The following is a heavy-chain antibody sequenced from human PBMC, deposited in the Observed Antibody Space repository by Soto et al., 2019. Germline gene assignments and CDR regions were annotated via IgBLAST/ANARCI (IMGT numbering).Heavy chain of an antibody. J-gene: IGHJ4*02. V-gene: IGHV3-33*01. D-gene: IGHD5-18*01. Sequence: PGGSLRLSCAAYVFTFSIYGMDWVRQAPGKGLELVAVIWYAGSNKYNADSVKGRFTISRDNSKNTLYLQMNSLIAEDTAVYYCARGELGGYSYGSLDYWGQGTMVTVSS. CDR3: ARGELGGYSYGSLDY. CDR1: VFTFSIYG. CDR2: IWYAGSNK.